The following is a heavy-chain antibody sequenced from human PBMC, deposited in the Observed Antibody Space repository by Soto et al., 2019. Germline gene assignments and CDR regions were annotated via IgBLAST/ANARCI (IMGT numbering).Heavy chain of an antibody. V-gene: IGHV4-31*02. CDR1: GGSIGSRDYY. D-gene: IGHD3-10*01. Sequence: QVQVQESGPGLVKPSQTLSLKCSVSGGSIGSRDYYWSWIRQLPEKGLEWIGSIYYNGNTDYNPSLRGRPTMSLDTSMNEFSLKLTSVTAADTAVYYCARDKGGAALKGSGMDVWGQGTTVTVS. J-gene: IGHJ6*02. CDR2: IYYNGNT. CDR3: ARDKGGAALKGSGMDV.